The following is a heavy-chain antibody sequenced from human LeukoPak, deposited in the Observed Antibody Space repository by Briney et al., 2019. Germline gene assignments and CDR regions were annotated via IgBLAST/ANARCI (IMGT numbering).Heavy chain of an antibody. Sequence: KPSETLSLTCTVSGYSISSGYYWGWIRQPPGKGLEWIGSIYHSGSTYYNPSLKSRVTISVDTSKNQFSLKLSSVTAADTAVYYCARDRGILTGSEVVTLAPFDYWGQGTLVTVSS. D-gene: IGHD3-9*01. J-gene: IGHJ4*02. CDR3: ARDRGILTGSEVVTLAPFDY. CDR2: IYHSGST. CDR1: GYSISSGYY. V-gene: IGHV4-38-2*02.